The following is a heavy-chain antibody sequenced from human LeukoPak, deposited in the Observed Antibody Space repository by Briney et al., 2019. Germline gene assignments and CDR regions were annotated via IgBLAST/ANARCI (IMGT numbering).Heavy chain of an antibody. D-gene: IGHD2-15*01. J-gene: IGHJ4*02. V-gene: IGHV1-8*03. CDR1: GYTFTSYD. Sequence: ASVKVSCKASGYTFTSYDINWVRQATGQGLEWMGRMNPNSGNTGYAQKFQGRVTITRNTSISTAYMELSSLRSEDTAVYYCARGRRNKGYCSGGSCYSLDYWGQGTLVTVSS. CDR3: ARGRRNKGYCSGGSCYSLDY. CDR2: MNPNSGNT.